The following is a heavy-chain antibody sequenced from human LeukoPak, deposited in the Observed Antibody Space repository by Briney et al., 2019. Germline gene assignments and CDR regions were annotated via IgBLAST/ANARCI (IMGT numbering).Heavy chain of an antibody. CDR3: ARSAEWLRNAFDI. J-gene: IGHJ3*02. Sequence: PSETLSLSCTVSGASTSHFYWNWIRQPPGRGLEWIGYMHNSGSSKHNPSLKSRVTISIDTSKNKFSLQLTSVTAADTAIYYCARSAEWLRNAFDIWGQGTMVSVSS. CDR1: GASTSHFY. V-gene: IGHV4-59*01. CDR2: MHNSGSS. D-gene: IGHD5-12*01.